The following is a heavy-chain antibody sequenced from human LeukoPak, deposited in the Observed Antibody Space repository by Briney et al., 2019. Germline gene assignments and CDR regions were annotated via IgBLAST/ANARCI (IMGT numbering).Heavy chain of an antibody. D-gene: IGHD3-22*01. CDR1: GYTFTGYY. J-gene: IGHJ4*02. CDR2: INPNSGGT. V-gene: IGHV1-2*02. CDR3: ARAAGGGDYYDSSGYLTPTFDY. Sequence: ASVKVSCKASGYTFTGYYMHWVRQAPGQGLEWMGWINPNSGGTNYAQKFQGRVTMTRDTSISTAYMELSRLRSDDTAVYYCARAAGGGDYYDSSGYLTPTFDYWGQGTLVTVSS.